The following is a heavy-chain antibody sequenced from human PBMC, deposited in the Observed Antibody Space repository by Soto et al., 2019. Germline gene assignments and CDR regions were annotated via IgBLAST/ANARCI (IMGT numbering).Heavy chain of an antibody. V-gene: IGHV3-30*18. CDR3: AKWGDGMDV. D-gene: IGHD3-16*01. CDR1: GFTFSSYG. CDR2: ISYDGSNK. J-gene: IGHJ6*02. Sequence: VGSLRLSCAASGFTFSSYGMHWVRQAPGKGLEWVAVISYDGSNKYYADSVKGRFTISRDNSKNTLYLQMNSLRAEDTAVYYCAKWGDGMDVWGQGTTVTVSS.